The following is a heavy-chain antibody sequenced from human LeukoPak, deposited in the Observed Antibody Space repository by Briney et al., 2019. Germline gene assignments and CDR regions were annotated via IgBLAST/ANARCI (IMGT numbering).Heavy chain of an antibody. CDR3: ARVHSEYHDSSGYVTD. J-gene: IGHJ4*02. Sequence: GASVKASCKASGSTFTGYYMHWVPQAPGQGLEWMGWINPNSGGTNYAKKFQGRVTMTRDTSISTTYMELSRLRSDDPAVHYCARVHSEYHDSSGYVTDWGQGTPVTASS. CDR2: INPNSGGT. CDR1: GSTFTGYY. D-gene: IGHD3-22*01. V-gene: IGHV1-2*02.